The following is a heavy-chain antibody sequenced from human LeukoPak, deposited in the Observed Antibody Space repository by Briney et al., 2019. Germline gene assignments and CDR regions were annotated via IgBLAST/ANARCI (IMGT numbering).Heavy chain of an antibody. CDR2: ISGSGGST. Sequence: GGSLRLSCAASGFTFSSYAMSWVRQAPGKGLEWVAAISGSGGSTYYADSVKRRFTISRDNSKNTLYLQMNSLRAEDTAVYYCAKRVRGVISPYYYYGMDVWGKGTTVTVSS. D-gene: IGHD3-10*01. CDR1: GFTFSSYA. V-gene: IGHV3-23*01. J-gene: IGHJ6*04. CDR3: AKRVRGVISPYYYYGMDV.